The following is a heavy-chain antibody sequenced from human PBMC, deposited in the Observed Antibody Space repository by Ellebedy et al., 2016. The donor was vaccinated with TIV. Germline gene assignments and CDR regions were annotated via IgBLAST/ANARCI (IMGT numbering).Heavy chain of an antibody. D-gene: IGHD3-10*01. CDR2: FGVSGDST. Sequence: PGGSLRLSCAASGFTFNSYAMSWVRQAPGKGLEWVSGFGVSGDSTYYADSVRGRFTISRDNSKNTLYLQMNSLKTEDTAVYYCTTDQWFGELLYGMDVWGQGTTVTVSS. CDR3: TTDQWFGELLYGMDV. J-gene: IGHJ6*02. V-gene: IGHV3-23*01. CDR1: GFTFNSYA.